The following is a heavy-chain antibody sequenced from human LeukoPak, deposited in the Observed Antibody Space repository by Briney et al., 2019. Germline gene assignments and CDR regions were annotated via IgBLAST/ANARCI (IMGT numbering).Heavy chain of an antibody. CDR3: ARAHDVTAWAYFDY. D-gene: IGHD1-26*01. CDR1: GGSISSYY. CDR2: IYYSGST. J-gene: IGHJ4*02. V-gene: IGHV4-59*01. Sequence: SETLSLTCTVSGGSISSYYWSWIRQPPGKGLEWIGYIYYSGSTNYNPSLKSRVTISVDTSKNQFYLKLSSVTAADTAVYYCARAHDVTAWAYFDYWGQGTLVTVSS.